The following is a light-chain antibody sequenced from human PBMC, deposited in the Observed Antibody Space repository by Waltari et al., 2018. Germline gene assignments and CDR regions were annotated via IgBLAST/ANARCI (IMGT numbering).Light chain of an antibody. CDR1: TSDVGGYNS. V-gene: IGLV2-11*01. CDR3: CSYAGVHTFWL. CDR2: DVN. Sequence: QSALTQPPSVSGSPEQSVTISCTGSTSDVGGYNSVSWYQQHPGKAPKLIIFDVNQRPPGVPDRFSGAKSGNTASLTISGLRPEDEADYRCCSYAGVHTFWLFGGGTKLTVL. J-gene: IGLJ3*02.